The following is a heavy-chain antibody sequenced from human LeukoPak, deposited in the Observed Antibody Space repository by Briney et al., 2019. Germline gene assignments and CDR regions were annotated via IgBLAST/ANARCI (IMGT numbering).Heavy chain of an antibody. V-gene: IGHV3-23*01. CDR2: ISGSRGTT. J-gene: IGHJ4*02. D-gene: IGHD5-18*01. Sequence: GFTXXXYAMSWVGQAPGKGLEWVSVISGSRGTTYYADSVKGRFTISRDNSKNTLYVQMNSLRAEDTAVYYCAKDRSPSGYSYGIVDYWGQGTLVTVSS. CDR3: AKDRSPSGYSYGIVDY. CDR1: GFTXXXYA.